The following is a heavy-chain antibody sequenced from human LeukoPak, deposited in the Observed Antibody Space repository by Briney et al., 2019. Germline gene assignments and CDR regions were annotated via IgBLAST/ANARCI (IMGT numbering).Heavy chain of an antibody. V-gene: IGHV1-2*02. CDR3: ARDRSHYDSSGYYYDLAAFDI. J-gene: IGHJ3*02. CDR2: INPKNGGS. D-gene: IGHD3-22*01. Sequence: ASVKVSCKASGYTFTGYYMHWVRQAPGQGLEWVGWINPKNGGSNYAQKFQGRVTMTRDRSISTAYMELSRLRSDDTAVYYCARDRSHYDSSGYYYDLAAFDIWGQGTMVTVSS. CDR1: GYTFTGYY.